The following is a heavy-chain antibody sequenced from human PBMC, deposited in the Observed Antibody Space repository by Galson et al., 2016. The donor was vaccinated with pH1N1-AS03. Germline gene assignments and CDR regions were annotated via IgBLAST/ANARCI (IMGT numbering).Heavy chain of an antibody. CDR1: GFIFSAYP. V-gene: IGHV3-21*01. CDR2: IGTSSTYI. J-gene: IGHJ5*02. D-gene: IGHD1-7*01. Sequence: SLRLSCAASGFIFSAYPMNWVRQAPGKGLEWVSFIGTSSTYIYYADSVKGRFTISRDNMKKSLYLQLNSLRAEDTGIYYCVRDRGWNYGGLDLWGQGTLVTVSS. CDR3: VRDRGWNYGGLDL.